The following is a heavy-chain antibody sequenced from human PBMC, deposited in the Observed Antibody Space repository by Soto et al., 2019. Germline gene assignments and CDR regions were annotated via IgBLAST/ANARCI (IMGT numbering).Heavy chain of an antibody. V-gene: IGHV4-59*01. Sequence: PSETLSLTCTVSGGSISSYYWSWIRQPPGKGLEWIGYIYYSGSTNYNPSLKSRVTISVDTSKNQFSLKLSSVTAADTAVYYCARGPGGYDFWSGYYKYYFDYWGQGTLVTVSS. CDR2: IYYSGST. CDR3: ARGPGGYDFWSGYYKYYFDY. J-gene: IGHJ4*02. D-gene: IGHD3-3*01. CDR1: GGSISSYY.